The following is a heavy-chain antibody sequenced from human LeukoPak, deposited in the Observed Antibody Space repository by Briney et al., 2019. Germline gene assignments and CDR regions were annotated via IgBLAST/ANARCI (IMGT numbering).Heavy chain of an antibody. CDR3: ARGEDGYNLGLFDY. J-gene: IGHJ4*02. Sequence: ASVKVSCKASGYTFTSYDINWVRQATGQGLEWMGWMNPNSGNTGYAQKFQGRVTMTRNTSISTAYMEMSSLRSEDTAVYYCARGEDGYNLGLFDYWGQGTLVTVSS. CDR1: GYTFTSYD. CDR2: MNPNSGNT. D-gene: IGHD5-24*01. V-gene: IGHV1-8*01.